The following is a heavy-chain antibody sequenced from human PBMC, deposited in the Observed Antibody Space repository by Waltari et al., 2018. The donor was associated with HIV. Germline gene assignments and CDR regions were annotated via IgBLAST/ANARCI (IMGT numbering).Heavy chain of an antibody. CDR1: GFTFSSYS. CDR2: ISSSSSYI. V-gene: IGHV3-21*01. D-gene: IGHD5-18*01. J-gene: IGHJ6*02. CDR3: ARGGAMAPWYYYGMDV. Sequence: EVQLVESGGGLVKPGGSLRLSCAASGFTFSSYSMNWFRQAPGKGLEWVSSISSSSSYIYYADSVKGRFTISRDNAKNSLYLQMNSLRAEDTAVYYCARGGAMAPWYYYGMDVWGQGTTVTVSS.